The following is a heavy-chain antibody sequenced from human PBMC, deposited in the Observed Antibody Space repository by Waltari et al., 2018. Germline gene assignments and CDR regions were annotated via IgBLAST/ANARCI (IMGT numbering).Heavy chain of an antibody. J-gene: IGHJ4*02. D-gene: IGHD6-6*01. Sequence: LSCAASGFTFGTYSMNWVRQAPGKGLEWVSYISPTSTTIYYADSVKGRFTISRDNAKNTLYLQMNSLRAEDTAVYYCARIAALFLLDYWGQGTLVTVSS. CDR3: ARIAALFLLDY. CDR2: ISPTSTTI. V-gene: IGHV3-48*04. CDR1: GFTFGTYS.